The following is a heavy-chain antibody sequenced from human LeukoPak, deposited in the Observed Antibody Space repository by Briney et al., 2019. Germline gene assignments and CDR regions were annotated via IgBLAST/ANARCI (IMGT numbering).Heavy chain of an antibody. Sequence: SETLSLTCAVSGGSISSSNWWSWVRQPPGKGLEWIGEIYHSGSTNYNPSLKSRVTISVDTSKNQFSLKLSSVTAADTAVYYCARQLVPAATLVGGYFDYWGQGTPVTVSS. CDR3: ARQLVPAATLVGGYFDY. J-gene: IGHJ4*02. V-gene: IGHV4-4*02. CDR2: IYHSGST. D-gene: IGHD2-2*01. CDR1: GGSISSSNW.